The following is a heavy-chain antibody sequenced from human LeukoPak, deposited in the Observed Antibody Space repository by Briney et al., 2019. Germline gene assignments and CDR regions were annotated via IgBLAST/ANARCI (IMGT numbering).Heavy chain of an antibody. Sequence: SVKVSCKASGYTFTSYAISWVRQAPGQGLEWMGRIIPILGIANYAQKFQGRVTITADKSTSTAYMELSSLRSEDTAVYYCVTLRYSGYDWLGYYYYYGMDVWGQGTTVTVSS. CDR3: VTLRYSGYDWLGYYYYYGMDV. CDR1: GYTFTSYA. J-gene: IGHJ6*02. V-gene: IGHV1-69*04. CDR2: IIPILGIA. D-gene: IGHD5-12*01.